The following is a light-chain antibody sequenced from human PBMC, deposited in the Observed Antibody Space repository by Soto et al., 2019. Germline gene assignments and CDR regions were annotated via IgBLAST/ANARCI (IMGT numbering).Light chain of an antibody. CDR3: SSYTTSNTRQIV. CDR2: DVS. Sequence: SVLTQPASVSGSPGQSITISCTGTSSDVGGYNYASWYQQHPGKAPKFIIYDVSNRPSGVSNRFSGSKSGNTASLTISGLQAEDEADYYCSSYTTSNTRQIVFGSGTKVTVL. CDR1: SSDVGGYNY. V-gene: IGLV2-14*01. J-gene: IGLJ1*01.